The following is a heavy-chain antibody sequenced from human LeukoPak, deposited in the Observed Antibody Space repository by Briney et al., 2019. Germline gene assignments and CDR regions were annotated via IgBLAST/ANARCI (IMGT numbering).Heavy chain of an antibody. Sequence: PGGSLRLSCAASGFTFSSYAMHWVRQAPDKGLEWVAVISYDGSSEYYADSVKGRFTISRDNSKNTLYLQMNSLRAEDTAVYYCAREGGSGSYYNKGPDAFDIWGQGTMVTVSS. D-gene: IGHD3-10*01. CDR3: AREGGSGSYYNKGPDAFDI. J-gene: IGHJ3*02. CDR1: GFTFSSYA. CDR2: ISYDGSSE. V-gene: IGHV3-30*04.